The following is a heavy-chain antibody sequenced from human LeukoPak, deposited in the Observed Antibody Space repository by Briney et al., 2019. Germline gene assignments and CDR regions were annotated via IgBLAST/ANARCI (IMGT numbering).Heavy chain of an antibody. D-gene: IGHD3-22*01. Sequence: GGSLRLSCAASGFTFSSYSMNWVRQAPGKGLEWVAVISYDGRQNYYADSVKGRFTISRDNSKNTLYLQMNSLRAEDTAVYYCARSGSGVYYDSSEVDYWGQGTLVTVSS. CDR3: ARSGSGVYYDSSEVDY. CDR2: ISYDGRQN. J-gene: IGHJ4*02. CDR1: GFTFSSYS. V-gene: IGHV3-30*03.